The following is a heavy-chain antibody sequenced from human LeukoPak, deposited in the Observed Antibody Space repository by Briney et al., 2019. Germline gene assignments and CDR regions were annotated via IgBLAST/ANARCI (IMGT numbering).Heavy chain of an antibody. J-gene: IGHJ5*02. CDR2: IYYSGST. CDR3: ARGISSPENPRCREFDP. D-gene: IGHD2-2*01. CDR1: GGSISSYY. V-gene: IGHV4-59*01. Sequence: SETLSLTCTVSGGSISSYYWSWIRQPPGKGLEWIGYIYYSGSTNYNPSLKSRVTISVDTSKNQFSLKLSSVTAADTAVYYCARGISSPENPRCREFDPWGQGTLVTVSS.